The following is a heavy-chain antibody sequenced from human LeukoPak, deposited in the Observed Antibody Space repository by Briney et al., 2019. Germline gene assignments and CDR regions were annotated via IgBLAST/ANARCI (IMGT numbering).Heavy chain of an antibody. Sequence: GGSLRLSFAASGFTFSRYSMHWVRQAPGKGLEYVSAISSNGGSTYYANSVKGRFTISRDNSKNTLYLQMGSLRAEDTAVYYCAREMPSAAHSLFYYYYGMDVWGQGTTVTVSS. CDR2: ISSNGGST. CDR3: AREMPSAAHSLFYYYYGMDV. CDR1: GFTFSRYS. V-gene: IGHV3-64*01. D-gene: IGHD2-15*01. J-gene: IGHJ6*02.